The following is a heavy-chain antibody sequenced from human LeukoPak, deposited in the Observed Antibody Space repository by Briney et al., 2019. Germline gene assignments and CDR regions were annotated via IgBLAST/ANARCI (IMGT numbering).Heavy chain of an antibody. Sequence: GAAVKVSCKASGYSFTSYAMHWVRQAAGQRLEGMGWINAGNGNTKYSQKFQGRVTITRGTSASTAYMELSSLRSEDTAVYSCAREVYDRSGPPSNWFDPWGQGPLVTVSS. CDR3: AREVYDRSGPPSNWFDP. D-gene: IGHD3-22*01. J-gene: IGHJ5*02. CDR2: INAGNGNT. CDR1: GYSFTSYA. V-gene: IGHV1-3*01.